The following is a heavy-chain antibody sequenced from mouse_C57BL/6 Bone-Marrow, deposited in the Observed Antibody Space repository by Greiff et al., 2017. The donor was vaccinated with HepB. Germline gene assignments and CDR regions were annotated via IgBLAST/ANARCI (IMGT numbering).Heavy chain of an antibody. CDR1: GYTFTSYT. CDR3: ASIRYAYAMDY. Sequence: VQLQHSGAELARPGASVKMSCKASGYTFTSYTMHWVKQRPGQGLEWIGYINPSSGYTKYNQKFKDKATLTADKSSSTAYMQLSSLTSEDSAVYYCASIRYAYAMDYWGQGTSVTVSS. J-gene: IGHJ4*01. V-gene: IGHV1-4*01. D-gene: IGHD1-1*01. CDR2: INPSSGYT.